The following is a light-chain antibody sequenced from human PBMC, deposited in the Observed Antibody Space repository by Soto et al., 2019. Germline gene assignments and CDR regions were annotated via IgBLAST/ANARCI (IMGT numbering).Light chain of an antibody. J-gene: IGLJ3*02. CDR2: DVS. CDR1: SSDVGGYNY. CDR3: SSYTSSSAPRWV. V-gene: IGLV2-14*01. Sequence: QSVLTQPASVSGSPGQSITISCTGTSSDVGGYNYVSWYQQQPGKAPKLMIYDVSNRPSGVSNRFSGSKSGNTASLTISGLQAEHQADYYCSSYTSSSAPRWVFGGGTQLTVL.